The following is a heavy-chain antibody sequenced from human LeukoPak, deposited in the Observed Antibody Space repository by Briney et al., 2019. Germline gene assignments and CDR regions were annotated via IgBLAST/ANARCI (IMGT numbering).Heavy chain of an antibody. Sequence: ASVKVSCKASGYTFTSYGISWVRQAPGQGLEWMGWISAYNGNTIYAQKFQGRVTMTEDTSTDTAYMELSSLRSEDTAMYYCATDRRTYDYVWGSYRDSSYFDCWGQGTLATVSS. V-gene: IGHV1-18*01. CDR1: GYTFTSYG. J-gene: IGHJ4*02. CDR2: ISAYNGNT. D-gene: IGHD3-16*02. CDR3: ATDRRTYDYVWGSYRDSSYFDC.